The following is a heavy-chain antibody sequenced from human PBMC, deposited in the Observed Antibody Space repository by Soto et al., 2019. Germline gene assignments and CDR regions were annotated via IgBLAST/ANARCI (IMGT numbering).Heavy chain of an antibody. CDR3: AKCTVDTIVTSGGSTWLDP. V-gene: IGHV3-23*01. Sequence: EVQLLESGGGLVQPGGSLRLSCAASGFTFSSSAMSWVRQAPGKGLDWVSAIRGTNGNTHYADSLKGRLTISRANPKKTLYLQMNFLRVEYTAVYYCAKCTVDTIVTSGGSTWLDPWGQGPLVIV. CDR2: IRGTNGNT. CDR1: GFTFSSSA. D-gene: IGHD5-12*01. J-gene: IGHJ5*02.